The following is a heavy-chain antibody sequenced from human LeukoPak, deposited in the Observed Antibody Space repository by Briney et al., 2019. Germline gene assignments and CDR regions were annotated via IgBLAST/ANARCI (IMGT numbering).Heavy chain of an antibody. CDR3: ARYDGSYNYDY. D-gene: IGHD5-24*01. Sequence: PSETLSLTCTVSGASISNYYWSWIRQPPGKGLEWIGYIYYSGSTNYNPSLKSRVTISVDTSKNLFSLRLTSVTAADAAVYYCARYDGSYNYDYWGQGTLVTVSS. CDR2: IYYSGST. CDR1: GASISNYY. V-gene: IGHV4-59*08. J-gene: IGHJ4*02.